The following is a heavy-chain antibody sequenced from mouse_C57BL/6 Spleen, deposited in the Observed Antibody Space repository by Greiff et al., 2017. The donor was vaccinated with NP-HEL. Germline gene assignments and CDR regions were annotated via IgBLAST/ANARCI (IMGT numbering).Heavy chain of an antibody. CDR2: ISGGGGNT. Sequence: EVKLVESGGGLVKPGGSLKLSCAASGFTFSSYTMSWVRQTPEKRLEWVATISGGGGNTYYPDSVKGRFTISRDNAKNTLYLQMSSLRSEDTALYYCARRPLIVAKDWYFDVWGTGTTVTVSS. V-gene: IGHV5-9*01. CDR3: ARRPLIVAKDWYFDV. CDR1: GFTFSSYT. J-gene: IGHJ1*03. D-gene: IGHD1-1*01.